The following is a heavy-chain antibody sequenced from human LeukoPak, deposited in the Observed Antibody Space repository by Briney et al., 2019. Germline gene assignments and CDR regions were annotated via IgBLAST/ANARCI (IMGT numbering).Heavy chain of an antibody. D-gene: IGHD7-27*01. CDR1: GDSINPYY. CDR2: IFYGGST. V-gene: IGHV4-59*01. CDR3: AGTTGGYFEY. Sequence: SETLSLTCTVSGDSINPYYWSWIRQPPGEGLEWIGYIFYGGSTNYNAALKSRVAISLDTSKNQFSLKLNSVSAADTAVYYCAGTTGGYFEYWGQGILVTVSS. J-gene: IGHJ4*02.